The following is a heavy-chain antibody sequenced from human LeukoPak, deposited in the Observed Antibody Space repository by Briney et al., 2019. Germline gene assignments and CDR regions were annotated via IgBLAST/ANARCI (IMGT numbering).Heavy chain of an antibody. V-gene: IGHV4-34*01. CDR3: ARGSSWYVWFDP. CDR2: INHSGTT. J-gene: IGHJ5*02. Sequence: KPSETLPLTCAVYGGSFSGYYWSWIRQPPGKGLEWIGEINHSGTTNYNPSLKSRVTISVDTSSNQFSLNLSSVTAADTAVYYCARGSSWYVWFDPWGQGALVTVSS. CDR1: GGSFSGYY. D-gene: IGHD6-13*01.